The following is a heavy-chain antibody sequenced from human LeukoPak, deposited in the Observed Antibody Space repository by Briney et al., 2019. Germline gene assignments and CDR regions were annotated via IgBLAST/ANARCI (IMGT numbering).Heavy chain of an antibody. D-gene: IGHD3-10*01. V-gene: IGHV3-74*01. CDR1: GFTFSSYW. Sequence: GGSLRLSCEASGFTFSSYWMHWVRQTPGKGLMWVARIKSDGSTIYADSVQGRFTISRDNAKNMVYLQINSLRDDDTAIYYCTRAITYFYGSVTYDWFASWGQGTRVTVSS. CDR3: TRAITYFYGSVTYDWFAS. CDR2: IKSDGST. J-gene: IGHJ5*01.